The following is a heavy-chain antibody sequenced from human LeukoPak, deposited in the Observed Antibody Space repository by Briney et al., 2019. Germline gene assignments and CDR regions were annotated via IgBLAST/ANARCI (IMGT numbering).Heavy chain of an antibody. CDR1: GASIRSYY. CDR3: ARDGGNYDAFDI. J-gene: IGHJ3*02. D-gene: IGHD1-26*01. CDR2: IYYSGST. Sequence: PSETLSLTCTVSGASIRSYYWNWLRQPPGKGLEWIGYIYYSGSTNYNPSLKSRVTVSVDTSKNQFSLKVRSVTAADTAVYYCARDGGNYDAFDIWGQGTMVTVSS. V-gene: IGHV4-59*01.